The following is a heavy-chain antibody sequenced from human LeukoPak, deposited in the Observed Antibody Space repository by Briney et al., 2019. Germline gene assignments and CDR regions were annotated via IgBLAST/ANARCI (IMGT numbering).Heavy chain of an antibody. CDR1: GYTFTSYG. D-gene: IGHD3-9*01. Sequence: ASGKVSGNASGYTFTSYGIIGLRQAPGQRLGWRGGSRVYNGNTNNAQKLQRRVTMTHGTSTSTAYMELRSLRSDDTAVYYCAILTGYYNPPTQSDYWRQGTLLTVSS. V-gene: IGHV1-18*01. J-gene: IGHJ4*02. CDR2: SRVYNGNT. CDR3: AILTGYYNPPTQSDY.